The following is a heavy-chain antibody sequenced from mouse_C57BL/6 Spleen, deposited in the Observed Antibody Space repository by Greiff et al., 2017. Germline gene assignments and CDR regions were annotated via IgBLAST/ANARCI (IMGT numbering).Heavy chain of an antibody. Sequence: EVKVEESGGGLVQPGGSMKLSCVASGFTFSNYWMNWVRQSPEKGLEWVAQIRLKSDNYATHYAESVKGRFTISRDDSKSSVYLQMNNLRAEDTGIYYCTDYDGPWCAYWGQGTLVTVSA. D-gene: IGHD2-4*01. CDR2: IRLKSDNYAT. CDR1: GFTFSNYW. CDR3: TDYDGPWCAY. V-gene: IGHV6-3*01. J-gene: IGHJ3*01.